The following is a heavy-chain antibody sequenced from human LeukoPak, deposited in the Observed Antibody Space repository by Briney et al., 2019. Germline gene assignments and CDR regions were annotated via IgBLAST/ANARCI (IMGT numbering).Heavy chain of an antibody. CDR1: GFTFSSYA. J-gene: IGHJ4*02. CDR3: AKVYVSMIVVVTTYYFDY. V-gene: IGHV3-23*01. CDR2: ISGSGGST. Sequence: GGSLRLSCAASGFTFSSYAMSWVRQAPGKGLEWVSAISGSGGSTYYADSVKGRFIISRDNSKNTLYLQMNSLRAEDTAVYYCAKVYVSMIVVVTTYYFDYWGQGTLVTVSS. D-gene: IGHD3-22*01.